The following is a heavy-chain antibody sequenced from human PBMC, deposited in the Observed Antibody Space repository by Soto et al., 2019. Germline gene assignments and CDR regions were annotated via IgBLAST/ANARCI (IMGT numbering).Heavy chain of an antibody. Sequence: EVQLGESGGGLVQPGGSLRLSCAASGFIFSDYGMHWVRQAPGKGLEYVSAISNNGGSTYYVDSVKGRFTVSRDNDKNTLFLQMGSLRAEDMAVYCCARSANFDCLNYHHYYMDVWGKGSTVIVSS. V-gene: IGHV3-64*07. J-gene: IGHJ6*03. D-gene: IGHD3-9*01. CDR2: ISNNGGST. CDR1: GFIFSDYG. CDR3: ARSANFDCLNYHHYYMDV.